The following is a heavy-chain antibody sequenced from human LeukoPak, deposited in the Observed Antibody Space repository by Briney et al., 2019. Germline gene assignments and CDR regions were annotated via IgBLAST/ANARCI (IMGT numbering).Heavy chain of an antibody. CDR2: IVVGSGNT. CDR3: AAGNSGSPFDY. Sequence: ASVKVSCKASGCTFTSSAMQWVRQARGQRLEWIGWIVVGSGNTNYVQKFQERVTITRDMSTSTAYMELSSLRSEDTAVYYCAAGNSGSPFDYWGQGTLVTVSS. CDR1: GCTFTSSA. J-gene: IGHJ4*02. D-gene: IGHD6-19*01. V-gene: IGHV1-58*02.